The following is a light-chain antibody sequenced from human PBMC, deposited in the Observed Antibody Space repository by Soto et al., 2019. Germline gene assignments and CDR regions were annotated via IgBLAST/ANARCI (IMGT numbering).Light chain of an antibody. CDR3: STYTSRSTLV. J-gene: IGLJ2*01. Sequence: QSVLTQPASVSGSPGQSITISCSGTSRDIGAYNLVSWYQQPPGKAPKLLIYEVRNRPSGISYRFSGSKSGTTASLTISSLLPEDEADYYCSTYTSRSTLVFGAGTQLTVL. CDR1: SRDIGAYNL. CDR2: EVR. V-gene: IGLV2-14*01.